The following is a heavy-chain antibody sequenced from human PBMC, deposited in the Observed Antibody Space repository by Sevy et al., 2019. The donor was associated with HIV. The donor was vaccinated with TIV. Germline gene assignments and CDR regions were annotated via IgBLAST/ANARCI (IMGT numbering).Heavy chain of an antibody. CDR2: ISDYNGYT. CDR1: GYTFSSYG. CDR3: ARAGYYSRSGTYRPPNYYGMDV. Sequence: ASVKVSCKASGYTFSSYGISWVRQAPGQGLEWMGWISDYNGYTNYAHKFQGRVTMSTETSTRTDDMELRSLRSVDTAVYVCARAGYYSRSGTYRPPNYYGMDVWGQGTAVTVSS. V-gene: IGHV1-18*01. J-gene: IGHJ6*02. D-gene: IGHD3-10*01.